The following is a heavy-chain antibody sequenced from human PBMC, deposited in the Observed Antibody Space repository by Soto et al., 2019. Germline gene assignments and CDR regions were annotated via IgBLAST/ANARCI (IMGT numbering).Heavy chain of an antibody. J-gene: IGHJ5*02. CDR3: ARERPDGARLDP. D-gene: IGHD6-6*01. CDR1: GGSISSGDYY. CDR2: IYYSGST. V-gene: IGHV4-30-4*01. Sequence: SETLSLTCTVSGGSISSGDYYWSWIPQPPGKGLEWIGYIYYSGSTYYNPSLKSRVTISVDASKNQFSLKLSSVTAADTAVYYCARERPDGARLDPWGQGTLVTVSS.